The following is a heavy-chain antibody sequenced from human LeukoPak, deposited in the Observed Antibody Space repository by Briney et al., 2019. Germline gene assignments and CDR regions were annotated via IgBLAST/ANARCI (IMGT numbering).Heavy chain of an antibody. CDR2: IRSKANSYAT. CDR1: GFTFSGSA. D-gene: IGHD4-11*01. Sequence: GGSLRLSCAASGFTFSGSAMHWVRQASGKGLEWVGRIRSKANSYATAYAASVKGRFTISRDDSKNTADLQMNSLKTEDTAVYYCTRRQGPQGDYSNFPSQNYYYYYMDVWGKGTTVTVSS. J-gene: IGHJ6*03. CDR3: TRRQGPQGDYSNFPSQNYYYYYMDV. V-gene: IGHV3-73*01.